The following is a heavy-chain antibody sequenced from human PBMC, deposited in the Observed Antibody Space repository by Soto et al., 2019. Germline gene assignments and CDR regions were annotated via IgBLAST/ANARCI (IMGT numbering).Heavy chain of an antibody. CDR2: ISSSGIP. CDR3: ARLFIVGAPGSYYTGLDV. Sequence: SETLSLTCNVSGGSLNTYYWSWMRQAPGRGLEWIAYISSSGIPTYTPSLKSRLTISVDPSKNQFSLKLNSMTAADTATYYCARLFIVGAPGSYYTGLDVWGQGTTVTVSS. J-gene: IGHJ6*02. V-gene: IGHV4-59*01. CDR1: GGSLNTYY. D-gene: IGHD1-26*01.